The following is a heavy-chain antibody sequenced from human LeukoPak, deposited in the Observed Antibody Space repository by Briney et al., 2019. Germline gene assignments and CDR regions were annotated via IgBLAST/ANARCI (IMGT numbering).Heavy chain of an antibody. V-gene: IGHV3-74*01. CDR3: ARAGGYDSPVDY. Sequence: PGGSLRLSCAASGFTFSSYWMHWVRQAPGKGLVWVSHINSDGSSTSYADSVKGRFTISRDNAKNTLYLQMNSLRAEDTAVYYCARAGGYDSPVDYWGQGTLVTVSS. CDR2: INSDGSST. D-gene: IGHD5-12*01. J-gene: IGHJ4*02. CDR1: GFTFSSYW.